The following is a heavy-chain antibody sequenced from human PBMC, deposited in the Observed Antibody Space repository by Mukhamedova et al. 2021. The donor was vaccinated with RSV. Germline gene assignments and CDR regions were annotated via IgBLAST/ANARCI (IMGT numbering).Heavy chain of an antibody. Sequence: ISGYYWSWIRQPPGKGLEWIGYIHYDGSTNCNPSLKSRVTISVDASKNQFSLKLTSVTTADTAVYYCARDRGGRLGRIAFDIWGQ. V-gene: IGHV4-59*01. CDR3: ARDRGGRLGRIAFDI. J-gene: IGHJ3*02. CDR2: IHYDGST. CDR1: ISGYY. D-gene: IGHD1-26*01.